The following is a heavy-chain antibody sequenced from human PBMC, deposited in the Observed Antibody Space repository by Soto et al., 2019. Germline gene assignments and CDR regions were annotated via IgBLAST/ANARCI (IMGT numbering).Heavy chain of an antibody. J-gene: IGHJ4*02. D-gene: IGHD6-19*01. Sequence: SETLSLTCTVSGGSISSSSYYWGWIRQPPGKGLEWIGSIYYSGSTYYNPSLKSRVTISVDTSKNQFSLKLSSVTAADTAVYYCARRPAYSSGWYPGGLFDYWGQGTLVTVSS. CDR2: IYYSGST. CDR3: ARRPAYSSGWYPGGLFDY. CDR1: GGSISSSSYY. V-gene: IGHV4-39*01.